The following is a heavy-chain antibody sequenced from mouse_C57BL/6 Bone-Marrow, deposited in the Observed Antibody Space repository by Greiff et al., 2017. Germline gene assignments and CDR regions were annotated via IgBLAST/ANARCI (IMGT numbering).Heavy chain of an antibody. CDR1: GFSFNTYA. Sequence: EVKLVESGGGLVQPKESLKLSCAASGFSFNTYAMNWVRQAPGKGLEWVARIRSKSNNYATYYADSVKDRFTISRDDSESMLYLQMNNLKTEDTAMYYCVRLLHYSNSYYAMDYWGQGTSVTVSS. CDR2: IRSKSNNYAT. J-gene: IGHJ4*01. CDR3: VRLLHYSNSYYAMDY. D-gene: IGHD2-5*01. V-gene: IGHV10-1*01.